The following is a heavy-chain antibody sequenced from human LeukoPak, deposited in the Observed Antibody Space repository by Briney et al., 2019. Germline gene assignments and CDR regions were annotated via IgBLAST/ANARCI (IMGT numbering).Heavy chain of an antibody. V-gene: IGHV3-53*01. CDR3: ARGGREDAFDI. Sequence: GGSLRLSCAASGFTVSSNYMSWVRQAPGKGLKWVSVIYSGGSTYYADSVKGRFTISRDNSKNTLYLQMNSLRAEDTAVYYCARGGREDAFDIWGQGTMVTVSS. D-gene: IGHD5-24*01. CDR1: GFTVSSNY. J-gene: IGHJ3*02. CDR2: IYSGGST.